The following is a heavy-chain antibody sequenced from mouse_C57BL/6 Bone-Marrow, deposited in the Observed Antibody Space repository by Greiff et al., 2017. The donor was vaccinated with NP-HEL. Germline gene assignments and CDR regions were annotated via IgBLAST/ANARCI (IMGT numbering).Heavy chain of an antibody. J-gene: IGHJ4*01. V-gene: IGHV1-85*01. D-gene: IGHD2-2*01. CDR2: IYPRDGST. Sequence: VQVVESGPELVKPGASVKLSCKASGYTFTSYDINWVKQRPGQGLEWIGWIYPRDGSTKYNEKFKGKATLTVDTSSSTAYMELHSLTSEDSAVYFCARSWLRRPLAMDYWGQGTSVTVSS. CDR3: ARSWLRRPLAMDY. CDR1: GYTFTSYD.